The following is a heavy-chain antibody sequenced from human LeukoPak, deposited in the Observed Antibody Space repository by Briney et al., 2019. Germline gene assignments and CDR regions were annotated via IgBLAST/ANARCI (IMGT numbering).Heavy chain of an antibody. CDR2: IYNSGSP. Sequence: SETLSLTCTVSGASITDYFWSWIRQPAGKRLEWIGRIYNSGSPNYNPSLESRATMSVDTSKNQFSLKLNSVTAADTAVYYCARAAPGRDDGDEFDYWGQGTLVTVSS. CDR3: ARAAPGRDDGDEFDY. D-gene: IGHD6-13*01. J-gene: IGHJ4*02. V-gene: IGHV4-4*07. CDR1: GASITDYF.